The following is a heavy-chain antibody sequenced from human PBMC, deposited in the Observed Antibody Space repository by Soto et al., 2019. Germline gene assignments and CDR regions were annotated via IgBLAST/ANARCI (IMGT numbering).Heavy chain of an antibody. Sequence: QVQLVQSGAEVKKPGASVKVTCKASGYTFTSYGISWVRQAPGQGLEWMGWISAYNGNTNYAQKLQGRVTMTTDTSTSTAYMELRSLRSDDTAVYYCARVCIPMVRGVIRDIDYWGQGTLVTVSS. CDR3: ARVCIPMVRGVIRDIDY. J-gene: IGHJ4*02. V-gene: IGHV1-18*04. D-gene: IGHD3-10*01. CDR2: ISAYNGNT. CDR1: GYTFTSYG.